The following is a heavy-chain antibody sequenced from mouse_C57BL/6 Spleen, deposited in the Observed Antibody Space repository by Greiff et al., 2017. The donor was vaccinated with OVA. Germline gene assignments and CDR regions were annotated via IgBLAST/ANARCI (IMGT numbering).Heavy chain of an antibody. Sequence: QVQLKQPGAELVKPGASVKLSCKASGYTFTSYWMHWVKQRPGQGLEWIGMIHPNSGSTNYNEKFKSKATLTVDKSSSTAYMQLSSLTSEDSAVYYCARPWGYYGSSHWYFDVWGTGTTVTVSS. D-gene: IGHD1-1*01. CDR1: GYTFTSYW. CDR3: ARPWGYYGSSHWYFDV. V-gene: IGHV1-64*01. J-gene: IGHJ1*03. CDR2: IHPNSGST.